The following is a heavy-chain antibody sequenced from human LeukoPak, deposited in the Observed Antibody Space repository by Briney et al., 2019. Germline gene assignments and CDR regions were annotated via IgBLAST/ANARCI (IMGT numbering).Heavy chain of an antibody. CDR2: ISSSSSYI. V-gene: IGHV3-21*01. Sequence: GGSLRLSCAASGFTFSSYSMNWVRQAPGKGLEWVSSISSSSSYIYYADSVKGRFTISRDNAKNSLYLQMNSLRAEDTAVYYCARIHLGYCSSTSCSMDVWGKGTTVTISS. D-gene: IGHD2-2*01. J-gene: IGHJ6*04. CDR3: ARIHLGYCSSTSCSMDV. CDR1: GFTFSSYS.